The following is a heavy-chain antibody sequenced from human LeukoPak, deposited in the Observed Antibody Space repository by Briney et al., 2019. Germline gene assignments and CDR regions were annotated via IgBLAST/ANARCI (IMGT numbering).Heavy chain of an antibody. J-gene: IGHJ5*02. CDR3: AKDPRVKYSSGWYRWFDP. CDR1: GFTFSSYA. D-gene: IGHD6-19*01. CDR2: ISGSGGST. V-gene: IGHV3-23*01. Sequence: PGGSLRLSCAASGFTFSSYAMSWVRQAPGKGLEWVSAISGSGGSTYYADSVKGRFTISRDNSKNTLYLQMNSLRAEDTAVYYCAKDPRVKYSSGWYRWFDPWGQGTLVTVSS.